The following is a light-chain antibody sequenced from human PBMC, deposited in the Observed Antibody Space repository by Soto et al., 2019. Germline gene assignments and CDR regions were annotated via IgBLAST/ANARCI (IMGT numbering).Light chain of an antibody. CDR3: SSYTSSSTRV. CDR2: EVS. J-gene: IGLJ1*01. CDR1: ISDVGGYNY. Sequence: QCSLTQPASGSGSRGQSSTISCTGTISDVGGYNYVSWYQQHPGKAPKLMIYEVSNRPSGVSNRFSGSKSGNTASLTISGLQAEDEADYYCSSYTSSSTRVFGTGTKVNVL. V-gene: IGLV2-14*01.